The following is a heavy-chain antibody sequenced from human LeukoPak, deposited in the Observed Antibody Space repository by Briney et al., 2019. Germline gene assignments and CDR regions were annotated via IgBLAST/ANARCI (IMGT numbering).Heavy chain of an antibody. CDR2: IIPIFGTA. Sequence: GASVKVSCKASGGTFSSYATSWVRQAPGQGLEWMGGIIPIFGTANYAQKFQGRVTITTDESTSTAYMELSSLRSEDTAVYYCARCGGRVYYMDVWGKGTTVTVSS. CDR3: ARCGGRVYYMDV. J-gene: IGHJ6*03. V-gene: IGHV1-69*05. CDR1: GGTFSSYA. D-gene: IGHD2-15*01.